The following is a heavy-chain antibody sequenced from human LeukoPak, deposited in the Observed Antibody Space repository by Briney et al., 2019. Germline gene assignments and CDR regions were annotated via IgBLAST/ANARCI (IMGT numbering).Heavy chain of an antibody. CDR2: IIPILGIA. D-gene: IGHD2-21*02. Sequence: SVKVSCKASGGTFSSYAISWVRQAPGQGLEWMGRIIPILGIANYAQKFQGRVTMTRNTSVTTAYMELSSLRSEDTAVYYCARGRGRTYCGGDCYPDYWGQGTLVTVSS. V-gene: IGHV1-69*04. CDR1: GGTFSSYA. J-gene: IGHJ4*02. CDR3: ARGRGRTYCGGDCYPDY.